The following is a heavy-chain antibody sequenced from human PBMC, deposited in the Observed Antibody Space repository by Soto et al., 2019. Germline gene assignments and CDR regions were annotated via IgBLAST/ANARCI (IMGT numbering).Heavy chain of an antibody. CDR1: GFTFSSYW. Sequence: PGGSLRLSCAASGFTFSSYWMHWVRQAPGKGLVWVSRINSDGSSTSYADSVKGRFTISRDNAKNTLYLQMNSLRAEDTAVYYCARDTIAARRSGTYGMDVWGQGTTVTVSS. CDR3: ARDTIAARRSGTYGMDV. V-gene: IGHV3-74*01. CDR2: INSDGSST. D-gene: IGHD6-6*01. J-gene: IGHJ6*02.